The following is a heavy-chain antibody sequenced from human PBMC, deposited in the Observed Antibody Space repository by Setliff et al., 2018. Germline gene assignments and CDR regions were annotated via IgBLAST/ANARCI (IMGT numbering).Heavy chain of an antibody. J-gene: IGHJ4*02. Sequence: GGSLRLSCVASGLPFSNSTMNWIRQAPGQGLEWVSSIDTSSTWIYYADSVKGRFTISRDNAENSLYLQMNSLRAEDTAVYYCARSETCHSTHCSPYDYWGQGTPVTVSS. CDR1: GLPFSNST. D-gene: IGHD2-2*01. CDR3: ARSETCHSTHCSPYDY. V-gene: IGHV3-21*01. CDR2: IDTSSTWI.